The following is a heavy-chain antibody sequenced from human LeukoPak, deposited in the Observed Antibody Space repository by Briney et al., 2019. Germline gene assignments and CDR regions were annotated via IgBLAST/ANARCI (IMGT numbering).Heavy chain of an antibody. CDR2: ISGSGGSK. D-gene: IGHD6-13*01. J-gene: IGHJ4*02. Sequence: GGSLRLSCAASGFTFSSYAMSWVRQAPGKGLEWVSAISGSGGSKYYADSVKGRFTISRDNSKNTLYLQMNSLRAEDTAVYYCAKDRAAAGTFNYWGQGTLVTVSS. V-gene: IGHV3-23*01. CDR1: GFTFSSYA. CDR3: AKDRAAAGTFNY.